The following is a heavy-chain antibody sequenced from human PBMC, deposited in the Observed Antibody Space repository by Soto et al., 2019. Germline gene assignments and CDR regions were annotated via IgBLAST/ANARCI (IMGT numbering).Heavy chain of an antibody. CDR1: GYAFTWYG. V-gene: IGHV1-18*01. J-gene: IGHJ2*01. CDR3: ARAVKYSDILTGYSEDWYFDL. Sequence: QVHLVQSGAEVEKPGASVQVYCKTSGYAFTWYGITWVRQAPGQGLEWIGWISVYNGNTKYAQTFQGRVTMTTDTSTSTAYMELRSLRSDGTAVYYCARAVKYSDILTGYSEDWYFDLWGRGTPVTVSS. CDR2: ISVYNGNT. D-gene: IGHD3-9*01.